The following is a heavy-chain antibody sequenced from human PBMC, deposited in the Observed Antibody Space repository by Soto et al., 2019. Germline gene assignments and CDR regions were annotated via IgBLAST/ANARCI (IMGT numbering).Heavy chain of an antibody. D-gene: IGHD2-2*01. J-gene: IGHJ5*02. CDR1: GFTFSDYY. Sequence: QVQLVESGGGLVKPGGSLRLSCAASGFTFSDYYMSWIRQAPGKGLEWVSYISSSSSYTNYADSVTGRFTISRDNAKNSLYLQMNSLRAEDTAVYYCARDGTGKDIVVGAFDPWGQGTLVTVSS. CDR3: ARDGTGKDIVVGAFDP. CDR2: ISSSSSYT. V-gene: IGHV3-11*06.